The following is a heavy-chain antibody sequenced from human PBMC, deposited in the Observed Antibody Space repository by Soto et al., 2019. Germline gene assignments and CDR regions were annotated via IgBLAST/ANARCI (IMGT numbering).Heavy chain of an antibody. Sequence: GGSLRLSCSASGFTFSSYAMHWVRQAPGKGLEYVSGIRGNGDPPFYADSVKGRFTISRGNSKNTLYLQMSSLSADDTAVYYCVKSRGGNNFDFFDWGQGALVTVSS. CDR1: GFTFSSYA. CDR2: IRGNGDPP. V-gene: IGHV3-64D*06. D-gene: IGHD5-12*01. CDR3: VKSRGGNNFDFFD. J-gene: IGHJ4*02.